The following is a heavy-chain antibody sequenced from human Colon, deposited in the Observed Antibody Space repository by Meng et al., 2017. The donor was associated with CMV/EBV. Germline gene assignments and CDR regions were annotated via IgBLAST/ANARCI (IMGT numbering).Heavy chain of an antibody. CDR1: GGPFSSDA. V-gene: IGHV1-69*10. Sequence: SVKVSCKASGGPFSSDAIGWVRQAPGQGLEWMGGIIPIFNIANHAERFQGRVTMTRDTSINTAYMELSSLRSDDAGVYYCASRAGDYFDSWGQGTLVTVSS. D-gene: IGHD3-10*01. J-gene: IGHJ4*02. CDR3: ASRAGDYFDS. CDR2: IIPIFNIA.